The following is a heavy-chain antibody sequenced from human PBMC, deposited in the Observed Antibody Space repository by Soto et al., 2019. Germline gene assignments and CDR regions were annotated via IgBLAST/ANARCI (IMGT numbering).Heavy chain of an antibody. J-gene: IGHJ3*02. CDR3: ARHRDYYDSSGYPSDAFDI. CDR2: IYYSGST. CDR1: GGSISSYY. D-gene: IGHD3-22*01. V-gene: IGHV4-59*01. Sequence: LLQLPETLSLTCTVSGGSISSYYWSWIRQPPGKGLEWIGYIYYSGSTNYNPSLKSRVTISVDTSKNQFSLKLSSVTAADTAVYYCARHRDYYDSSGYPSDAFDIWGQGTMVTVSS.